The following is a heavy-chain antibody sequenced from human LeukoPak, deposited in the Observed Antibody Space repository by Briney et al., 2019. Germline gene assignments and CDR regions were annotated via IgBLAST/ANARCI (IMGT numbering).Heavy chain of an antibody. D-gene: IGHD3-22*01. J-gene: IGHJ3*02. CDR1: GGTFSSYA. Sequence: ASVKVSCKASGGTFSSYAISWVRQAPGQGLEWMGGIIPMFGTANYAQKFQGRVTITADNSTSTAYTELSSLRSEDTAVYYCARVPDYYDSIPGGDIWGQGTMVTVSS. V-gene: IGHV1-69*06. CDR3: ARVPDYYDSIPGGDI. CDR2: IIPMFGTA.